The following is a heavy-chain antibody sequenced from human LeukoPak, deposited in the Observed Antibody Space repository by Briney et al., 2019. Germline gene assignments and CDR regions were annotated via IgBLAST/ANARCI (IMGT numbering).Heavy chain of an antibody. CDR1: GNTSTANY. Sequence: ASVKVSFKASGNTSTANYIHWVRQAPGQGLEWMGWINFNSGGTNYAQKFQGRVTMTRDTSISTANMELSRLRSDDTAVYYCAPRFGELSDFWGQGTLVTVSS. V-gene: IGHV1-2*02. J-gene: IGHJ4*02. CDR3: APRFGELSDF. D-gene: IGHD3-10*02. CDR2: INFNSGGT.